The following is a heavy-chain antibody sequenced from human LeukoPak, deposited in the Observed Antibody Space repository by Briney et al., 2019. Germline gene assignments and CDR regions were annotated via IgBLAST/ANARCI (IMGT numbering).Heavy chain of an antibody. D-gene: IGHD3-16*01. CDR3: AREGGGHPPYYYGMDV. Sequence: ASVKVSCKASGYTFTSYGISWVRQAPGQGLEWMGWISAYNGNTNYAQKLQGRVTMTTDTSTSTAYMELRSLRSDDTAVYYCAREGGGHPPYYYGMDVWGQGTTVTVSS. CDR2: ISAYNGNT. CDR1: GYTFTSYG. V-gene: IGHV1-18*01. J-gene: IGHJ6*02.